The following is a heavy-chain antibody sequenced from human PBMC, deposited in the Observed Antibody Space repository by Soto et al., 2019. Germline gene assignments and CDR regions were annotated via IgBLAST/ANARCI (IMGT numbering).Heavy chain of an antibody. Sequence: ASVKVSCKASGYTFKTYGISWVRQAPGQGLERMGWISPYNGDRRLSEKMQGRLTMTTDTSTSTGYMELRRLTADDKAVYYCATTRSYDAHRPSDYSGQGPLVTVSS. D-gene: IGHD3-22*01. V-gene: IGHV1-18*04. J-gene: IGHJ4*02. CDR2: ISPYNGDR. CDR1: GYTFKTYG. CDR3: ATTRSYDAHRPSDY.